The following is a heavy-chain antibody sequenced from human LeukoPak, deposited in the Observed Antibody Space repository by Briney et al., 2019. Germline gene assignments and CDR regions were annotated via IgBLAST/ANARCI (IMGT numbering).Heavy chain of an antibody. J-gene: IGHJ2*01. CDR1: FSPSVYK. Sequence: GGSLRLSCVDPLFSPSVYKKKSGPQAPGRGLEWISYINTVGTTYYADSVKGRFTISRDDTKRFLFLEMNSLRAEDTAFYYCARDFDTSSAFWLFALWGRGTPVTVSS. D-gene: IGHD6-6*01. CDR3: ARDFDTSSAFWLFAL. CDR2: INTVGTT. V-gene: IGHV3-48*03.